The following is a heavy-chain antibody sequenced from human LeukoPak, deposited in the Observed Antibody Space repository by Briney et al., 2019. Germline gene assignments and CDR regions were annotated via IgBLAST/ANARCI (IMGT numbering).Heavy chain of an antibody. D-gene: IGHD2-15*01. CDR3: ARVDCSGGSCYRSSQFDY. J-gene: IGHJ4*02. CDR1: GDSVSINSAA. V-gene: IGHV6-1*01. Sequence: SQTLSLTCAISGDSVSINSAAWNWLRQSPSRGLEWLGRTYYRSKWYNDYAVSVKSRITINPDTSKNQFSLQLNSVTPEDTAVYYCARVDCSGGSCYRSSQFDYWGQGTLVTVSS. CDR2: TYYRSKWYN.